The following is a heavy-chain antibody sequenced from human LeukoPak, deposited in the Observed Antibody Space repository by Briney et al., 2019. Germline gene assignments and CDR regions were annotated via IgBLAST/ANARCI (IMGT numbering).Heavy chain of an antibody. CDR3: ARGLLKGQLHLGYSYYMDV. J-gene: IGHJ6*03. CDR2: IYYSEST. CDR1: GDSISSYY. Sequence: SETLSLTCTVSGDSISSYYWSWIRQPPGKGLEWIGYIYYSESTYYNPSPKSRVTTSVDTSKNQFSLKLTSVTAADTAVYYCARGLLKGQLHLGYSYYMDVWGKGTTITVSS. V-gene: IGHV4-59*13. D-gene: IGHD2-2*01.